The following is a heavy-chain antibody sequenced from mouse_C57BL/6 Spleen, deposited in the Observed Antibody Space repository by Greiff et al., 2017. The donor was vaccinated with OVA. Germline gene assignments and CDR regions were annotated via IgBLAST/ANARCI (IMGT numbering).Heavy chain of an antibody. D-gene: IGHD1-1*01. CDR1: GYTFTSYT. Sequence: VQLQESGAELARPGASVKMSCKASGYTFTSYTMHWVKQRPGQGLEWIGYINPSSGYTKYNQKFKDKATLTADESSSTAYMQLSSLTSEDSAVYYCARGYGSSPGYWGQGTTLTVSS. CDR3: ARGYGSSPGY. V-gene: IGHV1-4*01. J-gene: IGHJ2*01. CDR2: INPSSGYT.